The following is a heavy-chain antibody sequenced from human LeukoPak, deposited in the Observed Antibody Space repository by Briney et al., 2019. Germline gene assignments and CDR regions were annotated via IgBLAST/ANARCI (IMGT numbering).Heavy chain of an antibody. Sequence: ASVKVSCKASGGTFISYAISWVRQAPGQGLEWMGGIVPIFGTANYAQKVQGRVTINADESKSTAYMELCSLRSEDTAVYYCARDSDTAMVFPYYWGQGTLVTVSS. CDR3: ARDSDTAMVFPYY. CDR2: IVPIFGTA. D-gene: IGHD5-18*01. J-gene: IGHJ4*02. V-gene: IGHV1-69*13. CDR1: GGTFISYA.